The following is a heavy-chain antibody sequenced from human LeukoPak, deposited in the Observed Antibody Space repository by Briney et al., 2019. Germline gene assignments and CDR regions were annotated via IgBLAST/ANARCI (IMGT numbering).Heavy chain of an antibody. CDR1: GFTFTDYS. J-gene: IGHJ4*02. V-gene: IGHV3-48*01. CDR2: ISRSSAII. CDR3: ARDSAGYFDY. Sequence: GGSLRLSCAASGFTFTDYSMNWVRQAPGKGLEWVSFISRSSAIIYYADSVKGRFTISRDNAKNSLYLQTNTLRADDTAVYYCARDSAGYFDYWGQGTLVTVSS.